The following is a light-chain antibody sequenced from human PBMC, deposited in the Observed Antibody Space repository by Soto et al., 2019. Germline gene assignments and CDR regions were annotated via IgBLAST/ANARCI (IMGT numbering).Light chain of an antibody. CDR1: QSVSSNY. Sequence: EILLTQSPGTLSLSPGERATLSCRASQSVSSNYLAWYQQKSGQAPRLLIYGISSRATGIPDRFSGSGSGTDFTLTISRLEPEDFAVYYCQQYGTSRTFGQGTKVDIK. J-gene: IGKJ1*01. V-gene: IGKV3-20*01. CDR2: GIS. CDR3: QQYGTSRT.